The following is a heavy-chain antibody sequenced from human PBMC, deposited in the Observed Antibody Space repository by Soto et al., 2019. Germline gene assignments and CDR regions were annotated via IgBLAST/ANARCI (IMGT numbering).Heavy chain of an antibody. CDR2: IIPIFGTA. Sequence: SVKVSCKASGGTFSSYAISWVRQAPGQGLEWMGGIIPIFGTANYAQKFQGRVTITADESTSTAYMELSSLRSEDTAVYYCARLHNWNDAVDYWGQGTLVTVSS. V-gene: IGHV1-69*13. CDR1: GGTFSSYA. J-gene: IGHJ4*02. CDR3: ARLHNWNDAVDY. D-gene: IGHD1-1*01.